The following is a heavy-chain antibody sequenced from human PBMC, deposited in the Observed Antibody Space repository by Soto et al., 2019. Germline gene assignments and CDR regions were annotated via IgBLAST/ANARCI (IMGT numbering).Heavy chain of an antibody. CDR2: IYPGDSDT. D-gene: IGHD3-16*01. CDR1: GYSFTSYW. CDR3: AGGRTFPTGY. Sequence: GESLKISCKGSGYSFTSYWIGWVRQMPGKGLKWMAIIYPGDSDTRYSPSLHGQVTISVDKSITTVYLQWSSLKASDTARYYCAGGRTFPTGYWGQGTRVTGSS. V-gene: IGHV5-51*01. J-gene: IGHJ4*02.